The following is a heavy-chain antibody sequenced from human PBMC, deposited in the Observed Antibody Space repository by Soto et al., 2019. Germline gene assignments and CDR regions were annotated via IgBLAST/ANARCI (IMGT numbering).Heavy chain of an antibody. J-gene: IGHJ5*02. CDR1: GYTFNSYG. CDR2: LNTYNGNT. Sequence: QVQLVQSGGEVKKPGASVRVSCKASGYTFNSYGISWVRQAPGQVLERKGWLNTYNGNTNYAQKYQGRVSMTTDTSTSTAYLELRRLGSDDTALYYYARYVLDSTTGDRRFDPWGQGTLVTVSS. CDR3: ARYVLDSTTGDRRFDP. D-gene: IGHD6-13*01. V-gene: IGHV1-18*01.